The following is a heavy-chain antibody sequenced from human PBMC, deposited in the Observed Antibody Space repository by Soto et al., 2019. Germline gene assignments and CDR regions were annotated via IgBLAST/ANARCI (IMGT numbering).Heavy chain of an antibody. CDR3: ARGSEWLVLGAENLQD. CDR2: VNPANGHT. Sequence: QVHLVQSGAEVKKPGASVRVSCKASGYSVTDYAIHWVRQAPGQTFEWMGWVNPANGHTKYSEKYQGRVTISWDTSATTANMELTSLTSEDTAVYYWARGSEWLVLGAENLQDRGQGTLVTGSS. J-gene: IGHJ1*01. CDR1: GYSVTDYA. D-gene: IGHD6-19*01. V-gene: IGHV1-3*01.